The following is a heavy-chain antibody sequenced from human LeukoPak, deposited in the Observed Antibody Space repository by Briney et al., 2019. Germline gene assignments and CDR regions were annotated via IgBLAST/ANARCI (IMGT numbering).Heavy chain of an antibody. CDR2: IKSKTDGGTT. CDR1: GFTFSNAW. V-gene: IGHV3-15*01. Sequence: GGSLRLSCAASGFTFSNAWMSWVRQAPGKGLEWVGRIKSKTDGGTTDYAAPVKGRFTISRDDSKNTLYLQMNSLKTEDTAVYYCTTALRDGDAFDIWGQGTMVTVSS. D-gene: IGHD5-24*01. J-gene: IGHJ3*02. CDR3: TTALRDGDAFDI.